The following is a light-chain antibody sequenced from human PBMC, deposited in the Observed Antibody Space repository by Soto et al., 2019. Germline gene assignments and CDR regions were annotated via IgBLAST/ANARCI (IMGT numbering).Light chain of an antibody. J-gene: IGLJ3*02. V-gene: IGLV1-44*01. CDR2: KTD. CDR1: SANLARNS. Sequence: QAVVTQPPSASGNPGQRVTISCSGSSANLARNSVNWYQQFPGTAPKLLIYKTDQRPSGVPDRFSGSKSGTSASLAITGLQSEDEGYYYCTSWDDSVNIWVFGGGTKLTVL. CDR3: TSWDDSVNIWV.